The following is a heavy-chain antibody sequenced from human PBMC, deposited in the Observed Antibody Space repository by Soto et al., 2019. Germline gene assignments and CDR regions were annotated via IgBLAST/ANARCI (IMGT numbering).Heavy chain of an antibody. V-gene: IGHV3-66*01. J-gene: IGHJ3*02. Sequence: EVQLVESGGGLVQPGGSLRLSCTASGFIVSDTYMNWVRQAPGKGLEWVSVISNRGDTHYADSVRGRFSLSRDIADNTLHLQKKHLGGEDPAVYFCGREPRYCRGGSCSITGDAFDIWGQGTMVTVSS. CDR1: GFIVSDTY. CDR3: GREPRYCRGGSCSITGDAFDI. CDR2: ISNRGDT. D-gene: IGHD2-15*01.